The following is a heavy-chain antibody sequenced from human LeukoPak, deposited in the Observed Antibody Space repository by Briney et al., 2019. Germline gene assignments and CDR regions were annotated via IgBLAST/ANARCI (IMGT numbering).Heavy chain of an antibody. CDR1: GGSISSGGYY. CDR2: IYHSGST. Sequence: SQTLSLTCTVFGGSISSGGYYWSWIRQPPGKGLEWIGYIYHSGSTYYNPSLKSRVTISVDRSKNQFSLKLSSVTAADTAVYYWARVPPRFLEGPLNYGAQEPLATVSS. D-gene: IGHD3-3*01. CDR3: ARVPPRFLEGPLNY. J-gene: IGHJ4*02. V-gene: IGHV4-30-2*01.